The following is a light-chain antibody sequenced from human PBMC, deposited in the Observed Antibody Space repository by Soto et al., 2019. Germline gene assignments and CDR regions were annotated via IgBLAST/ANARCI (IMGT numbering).Light chain of an antibody. V-gene: IGKV4-1*01. CDR3: QQYYSSFPCT. Sequence: DIVMTQSPDSLAVSLGERATINCKSSQSVLSTSNNKNYLCWYQQKPGQPPKLLIYWASIRESGVPDRISGSGSGTDFTLPISSLQAEDVAVYYCQQYYSSFPCTFGHGTKVEIK. CDR1: QSVLSTSNNKNY. J-gene: IGKJ3*01. CDR2: WAS.